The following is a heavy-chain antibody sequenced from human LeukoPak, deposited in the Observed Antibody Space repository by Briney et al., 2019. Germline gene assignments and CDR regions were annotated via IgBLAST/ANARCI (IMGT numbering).Heavy chain of an antibody. D-gene: IGHD2-2*01. V-gene: IGHV5-51*01. CDR1: GYSFASCW. CDR2: IYPGDSDT. CDR3: ARQWGDCSSTSCYSAY. Sequence: GESLKISCKGSGYSFASCWIAWVRQMPGKGLEWMGIIYPGDSDTRYSPSFQGQVTISADKSISTAYLQWSSLKAPDTAIYYCARQWGDCSSTSCYSAYWGQGTLVTVSS. J-gene: IGHJ4*02.